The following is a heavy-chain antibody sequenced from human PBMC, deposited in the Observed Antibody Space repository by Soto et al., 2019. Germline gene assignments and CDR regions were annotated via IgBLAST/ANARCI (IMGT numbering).Heavy chain of an antibody. Sequence: QVQLVQSGAEGKKHGASVKVSCKASGYTFSNYGINWVRQAPGQGLEWMGWISGYIHNTKYAQKVQGRVTMTTDTSTSTADMELRSLRSDDTAVYYCASGKVGGDSKYWGQGTLVTVSS. V-gene: IGHV1-18*01. J-gene: IGHJ4*02. D-gene: IGHD2-21*02. CDR3: ASGKVGGDSKY. CDR1: GYTFSNYG. CDR2: ISGYIHNT.